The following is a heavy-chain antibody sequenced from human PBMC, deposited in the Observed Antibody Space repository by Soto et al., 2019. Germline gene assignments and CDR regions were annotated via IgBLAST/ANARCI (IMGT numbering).Heavy chain of an antibody. CDR1: GGSITSFY. CDR3: ARADDKMATVYY. V-gene: IGHV4-59*01. D-gene: IGHD1-1*01. Sequence: PSENLSLTCNVSGGSITSFYWNWIRQSPGKGLEWIGYISYSGSTNYNPSLKSRVTILGDTSKNQFSLRLGSVTAADTAVYYCARADDKMATVYYWGLGTLVT. J-gene: IGHJ4*01. CDR2: ISYSGST.